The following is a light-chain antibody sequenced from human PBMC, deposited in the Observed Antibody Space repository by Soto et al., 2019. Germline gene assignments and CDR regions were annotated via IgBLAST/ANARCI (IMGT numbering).Light chain of an antibody. Sequence: EILMTQSPATLSVSPGERATLSCRASQSVSSNLAWYQQKPGQAPSLLIYGATTRATGIPARFSGSGSGTEFTLTISSLQSEDFAVYYCQQYNNWPWTFRQGTKVEIK. CDR2: GAT. V-gene: IGKV3-15*01. CDR1: QSVSSN. CDR3: QQYNNWPWT. J-gene: IGKJ1*01.